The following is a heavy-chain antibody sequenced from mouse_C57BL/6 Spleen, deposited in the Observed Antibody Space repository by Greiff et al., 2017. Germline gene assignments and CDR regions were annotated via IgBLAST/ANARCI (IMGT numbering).Heavy chain of an antibody. CDR2: INYDGSST. Sequence: EVMLVESEGGLVQPGRSMKLSCTASGFTFSDYYMAWVRQVPEKGLEWVANINYDGSSTYYLDTLKSRFIISRDNAKNILYLQMSSLKSEDTAACYCARDDASSGYAFAYWGQGTLVTVSA. V-gene: IGHV5-16*01. CDR3: ARDDASSGYAFAY. D-gene: IGHD3-2*02. J-gene: IGHJ3*01. CDR1: GFTFSDYY.